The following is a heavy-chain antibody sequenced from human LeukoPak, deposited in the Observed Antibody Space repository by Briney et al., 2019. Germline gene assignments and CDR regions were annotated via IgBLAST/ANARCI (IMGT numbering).Heavy chain of an antibody. CDR3: ATPYYYGSGSYSPLFDY. CDR1: GYTLTELS. D-gene: IGHD3-10*01. V-gene: IGHV1-24*01. Sequence: GASVKVSCKVSGYTLTELSMHWVRQAPGKGLEWMGGFDPEDGETIYAQKFQGRVTMTEDTSTDTAYMELSSLRSEDTAVYYCATPYYYGSGSYSPLFDYWGQGTLVTVSS. J-gene: IGHJ4*02. CDR2: FDPEDGET.